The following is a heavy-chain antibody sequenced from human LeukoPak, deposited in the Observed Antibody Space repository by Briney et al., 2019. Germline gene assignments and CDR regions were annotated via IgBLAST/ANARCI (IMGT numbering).Heavy chain of an antibody. V-gene: IGHV3-23*01. J-gene: IGHJ4*02. D-gene: IGHD4-17*01. CDR1: GSTFSSYA. CDR2: ISGSGGST. CDR3: AKDPTVTTSFTFDY. Sequence: GGSLRLSCAASGSTFSSYAMSWVRQAPGKGLEWVSAISGSGGSTYYADSVKGRFTISRDNSKNTLYLQMNSLRAEDTAVYYCAKDPTVTTSFTFDYWGQGTLVTVSS.